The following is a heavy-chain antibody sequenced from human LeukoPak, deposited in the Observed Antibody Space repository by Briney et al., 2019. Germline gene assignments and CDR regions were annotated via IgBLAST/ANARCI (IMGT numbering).Heavy chain of an antibody. D-gene: IGHD3-3*01. CDR3: AKDLVEGIFGVGSGSAFDI. J-gene: IGHJ3*02. CDR2: IYSGGST. V-gene: IGHV3-53*05. CDR1: GFTVSSNY. Sequence: GGSLRLSCAASGFTVSSNYMSWVRQAPGKGLEWVSVIYSGGSTYYADSVKGRFTISRDTAKNSLYLQMHSLRAEDMALYYCAKDLVEGIFGVGSGSAFDIWGQGTMVTVSS.